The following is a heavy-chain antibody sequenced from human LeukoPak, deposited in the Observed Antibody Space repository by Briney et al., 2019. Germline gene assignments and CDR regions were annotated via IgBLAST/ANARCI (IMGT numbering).Heavy chain of an antibody. V-gene: IGHV3-74*03. D-gene: IGHD2-15*01. CDR3: ARDKGGLGDY. J-gene: IGHJ4*02. CDR1: GISIRDYW. Sequence: PGGSLRLSCTASGISIRDYWFHWVRQGPEKGLVWVSHINGDGTTRTYADSVKGRFTISRDDAKNTVYLQVNSLRAEDTGVYYCARDKGGLGDYWGQGTPVTVSP. CDR2: INGDGTTR.